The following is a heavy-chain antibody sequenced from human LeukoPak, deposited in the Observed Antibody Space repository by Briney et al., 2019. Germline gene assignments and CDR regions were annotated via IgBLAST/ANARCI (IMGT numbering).Heavy chain of an antibody. J-gene: IGHJ6*03. Sequence: SETLSLTCTVSGGSISSHYWTWIRQSPVKGLEWIGDISNSGSTSYNPSLKSRVTISIDTSKNQFSLKLSSVTAADTAVYYCGRDALVGYFSYYYMDVRGKGTTVTVAS. D-gene: IGHD2-15*01. V-gene: IGHV4-59*11. CDR2: ISNSGST. CDR3: GRDALVGYFSYYYMDV. CDR1: GGSISSHY.